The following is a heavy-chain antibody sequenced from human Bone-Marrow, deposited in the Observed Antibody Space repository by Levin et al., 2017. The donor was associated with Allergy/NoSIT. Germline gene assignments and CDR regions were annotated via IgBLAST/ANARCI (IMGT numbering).Heavy chain of an antibody. Sequence: GESLKISCAASGFTFSSYAMSWVRQAPGKGLEWVSAISGSGGSTYYADSVKGRFTISRDNSKNTLYLQMNSLRAEDTAVYYCAKGTLITMIVVVIPWDFDYWGQGTLVTVSS. CDR3: AKGTLITMIVVVIPWDFDY. CDR1: GFTFSSYA. J-gene: IGHJ4*02. D-gene: IGHD3-22*01. V-gene: IGHV3-23*01. CDR2: ISGSGGST.